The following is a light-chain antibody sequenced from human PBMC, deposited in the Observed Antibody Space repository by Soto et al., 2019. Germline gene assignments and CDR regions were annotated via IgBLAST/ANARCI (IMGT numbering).Light chain of an antibody. CDR1: QSVATN. Sequence: IVMKQSPATLSVTPGERATLSCRASQSVATNLAWYQQKPGQAPRLLIYGASTRATGIPARFSGSGSGTEFTLTISSLQSVDFAVYSCQQYNNWPWTFGQGTKVDI. J-gene: IGKJ1*01. CDR3: QQYNNWPWT. CDR2: GAS. V-gene: IGKV3-15*01.